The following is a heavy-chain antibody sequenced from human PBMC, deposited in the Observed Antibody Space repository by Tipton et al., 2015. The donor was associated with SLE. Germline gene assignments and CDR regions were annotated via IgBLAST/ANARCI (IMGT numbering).Heavy chain of an antibody. D-gene: IGHD3-3*01. CDR3: ARTGYDFWSASNWFDP. V-gene: IGHV4-59*08. CDR2: IHHSGST. CDR1: GGSISSYY. Sequence: TLSLTCTVSGGSISSYYWSWIRQPPGKGLEWIGYIHHSGSTNYNPSLKSRVTISVDASKKQFSLKLSSVTAADTAVYYCARTGYDFWSASNWFDPWGQGTLVTVSS. J-gene: IGHJ5*02.